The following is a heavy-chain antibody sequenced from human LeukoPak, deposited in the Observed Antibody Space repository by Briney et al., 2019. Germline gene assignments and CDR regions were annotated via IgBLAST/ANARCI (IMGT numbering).Heavy chain of an antibody. CDR1: GFSFSTYA. D-gene: IGHD1-26*01. CDR3: AKDSGGTYFYYYYYMDV. CDR2: ISAGGATI. Sequence: PGGSLRLSCAASGFSFSTYAMSWVRQAPGKGLEWVSDISAGGATIYYADSVKGRFTVSRDNSKNTLYLHMSSLRAEDTAIYYCAKDSGGTYFYYYYYMDVWGKGTTVTVSS. J-gene: IGHJ6*03. V-gene: IGHV3-23*01.